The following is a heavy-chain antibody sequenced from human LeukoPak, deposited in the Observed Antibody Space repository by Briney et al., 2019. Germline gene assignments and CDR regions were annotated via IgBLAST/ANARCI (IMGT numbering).Heavy chain of an antibody. Sequence: ASVKVSCKASGYTGTRYGISWVRQAPGQGLEWMGWINTYKGDTNSAQKFQGRVTMTTDTSTSTAYMELKSLRSDDTAVYYCARDWIWSTGYNCFDYWGQGTPVTVSS. CDR2: INTYKGDT. CDR3: ARDWIWSTGYNCFDY. D-gene: IGHD5-24*01. CDR1: GYTGTRYG. J-gene: IGHJ4*02. V-gene: IGHV1-18*01.